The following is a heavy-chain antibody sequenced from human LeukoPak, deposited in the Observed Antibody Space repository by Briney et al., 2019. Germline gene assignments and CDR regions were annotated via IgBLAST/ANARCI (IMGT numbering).Heavy chain of an antibody. D-gene: IGHD1-26*01. V-gene: IGHV3-48*03. J-gene: IGHJ5*02. CDR2: ISSGGSTI. CDR1: GFTFSSYE. Sequence: GGSLRLSCAASGFTFSSYEMNWVRQAPGKGLEWVSYISSGGSTIYYADSVKGRFTISRDNAKNSLYLQMNSLRAEDTAVYYCARAGSGRSPDWFDPWGQGTLVTVSS. CDR3: ARAGSGRSPDWFDP.